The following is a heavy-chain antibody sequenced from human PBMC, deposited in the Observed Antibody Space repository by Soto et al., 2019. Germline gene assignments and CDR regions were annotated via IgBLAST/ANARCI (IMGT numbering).Heavy chain of an antibody. D-gene: IGHD2-21*01. CDR1: GGSISSGGYY. CDR3: AASCVGCGGFNYYGMDV. J-gene: IGHJ6*02. CDR2: IYYSGST. Sequence: QVQLQESGPGLVKPSQTLSLTCTVSGGSISSGGYYWSWIRQHPGKGLEWIGYIYYSGSTYYNPALKSRFTLSVDTSKNRFSLKLSSVTAADTAVYYCAASCVGCGGFNYYGMDVWGQGTTVTVSS. V-gene: IGHV4-31*03.